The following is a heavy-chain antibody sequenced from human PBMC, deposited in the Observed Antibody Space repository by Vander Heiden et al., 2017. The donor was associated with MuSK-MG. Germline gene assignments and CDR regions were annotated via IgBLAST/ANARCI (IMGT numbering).Heavy chain of an antibody. CDR1: GCSISSYY. Sequence: QVQLQESGPGLVKPSETLSLTCTVSGCSISSYYWGWIRQPPGKGLEWIGYIYYSGSTNYNPSLKSRVTISVDTSKNQFSLKLSSVTAADTAVYYCARGYYDFWSGHRGDAFDIWGQGTMVTVSS. J-gene: IGHJ3*02. V-gene: IGHV4-59*01. D-gene: IGHD3-3*01. CDR2: IYYSGST. CDR3: ARGYYDFWSGHRGDAFDI.